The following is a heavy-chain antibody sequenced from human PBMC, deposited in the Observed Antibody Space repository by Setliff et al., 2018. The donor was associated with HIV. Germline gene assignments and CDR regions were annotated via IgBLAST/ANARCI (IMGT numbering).Heavy chain of an antibody. CDR2: VNNYNGNT. J-gene: IGHJ5*02. V-gene: IGHV1-18*01. Sequence: ASVKVSCKASGFTFPNYGIIWVRQAPGQGLEWMRWVNNYNGNTNYAQKLQGRVNMTTDTSTRTAYMELRSLTSDDTAVYYCARGGGYSNWFDPWGQGTLVTVSS. CDR3: ARGGGYSNWFDP. CDR1: GFTFPNYG. D-gene: IGHD5-18*01.